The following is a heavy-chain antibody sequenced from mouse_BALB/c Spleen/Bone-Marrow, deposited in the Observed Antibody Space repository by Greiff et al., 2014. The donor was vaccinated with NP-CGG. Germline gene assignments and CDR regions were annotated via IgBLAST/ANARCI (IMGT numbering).Heavy chain of an antibody. CDR1: GYTFTTYT. V-gene: IGHV1-4*01. J-gene: IGHJ1*01. D-gene: IGHD1-1*01. CDR2: TNPGSGYT. CDR3: AKGLIYYDGRRDGYFDV. Sequence: VKLMESGAELARPGASVKMSCKTSGYTFTTYTMHWVKQRPGQGLEWIGYTNPGSGYTNYNQKFKDKATLTADKSSSTAYMQLSSLTSEDSAVYYCAKGLIYYDGRRDGYFDVWGAGTTVTVSS.